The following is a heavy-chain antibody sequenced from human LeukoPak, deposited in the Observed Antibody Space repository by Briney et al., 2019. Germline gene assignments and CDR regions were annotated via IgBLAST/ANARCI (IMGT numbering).Heavy chain of an antibody. CDR3: AKGRRATVTTTYDH. V-gene: IGHV3-9*01. J-gene: IGHJ4*02. CDR2: ISWNSDSI. Sequence: HAGGSLRLSCAASGFTFDDYGMHWVRQAPGKGLEWVSGISWNSDSIGYTDSVKGRFTISRDNAKNSLYLQMNGLRTEDTALYYCAKGRRATVTTTYDHWGQGNLVTVSS. D-gene: IGHD4-17*01. CDR1: GFTFDDYG.